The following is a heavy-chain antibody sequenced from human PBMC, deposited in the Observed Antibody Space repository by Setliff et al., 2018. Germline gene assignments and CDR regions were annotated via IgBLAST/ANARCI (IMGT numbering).Heavy chain of an antibody. D-gene: IGHD3-3*01. CDR2: TAAAGDT. J-gene: IGHJ6*03. V-gene: IGHV3-13*04. CDR3: ARSSVVGGYSTTYYFDYMDV. Sequence: GKGLEWVSGTAAAGDTYYADSVKGRFTISRENAKNSFYLQMNSLTAGDTAVYYCARSSVVGGYSTTYYFDYMDVWGKGTTVTVSS.